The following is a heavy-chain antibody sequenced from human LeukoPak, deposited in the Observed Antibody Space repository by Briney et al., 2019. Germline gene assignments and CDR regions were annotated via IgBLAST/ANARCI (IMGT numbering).Heavy chain of an antibody. Sequence: GGSLRLSCAASGFTFSSYAMHWVRQAPGKGLEWVAIVSHDGRNQYYAESVKGRFTISRDSSKNTVSLQMNSLRAGDSALYYCGRDPSACVTIDFWGQGTLVTVSS. V-gene: IGHV3-30*04. D-gene: IGHD5-24*01. CDR1: GFTFSSYA. J-gene: IGHJ4*02. CDR2: VSHDGRNQ. CDR3: GRDPSACVTIDF.